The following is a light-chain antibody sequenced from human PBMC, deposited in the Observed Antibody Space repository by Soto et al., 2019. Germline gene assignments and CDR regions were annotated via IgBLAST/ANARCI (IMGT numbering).Light chain of an antibody. V-gene: IGKV1-5*03. J-gene: IGKJ1*01. Sequence: DIQMTQSPSTLSASVGDRVSITCRASQSISRQLAWYQQKPGKAPNLLIYQASNLETGVPSRFTSNGFGTEFNLTISSLTADDLATSYCRQYQYYWTFGQGTKVEVK. CDR1: QSISRQ. CDR3: RQYQYYWT. CDR2: QAS.